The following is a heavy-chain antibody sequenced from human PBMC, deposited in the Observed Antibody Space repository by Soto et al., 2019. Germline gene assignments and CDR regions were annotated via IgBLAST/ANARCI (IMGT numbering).Heavy chain of an antibody. CDR3: ARRLGSSGLDY. CDR2: IDPSDFYI. D-gene: IGHD3-10*01. CDR1: GYGFAGYW. J-gene: IGHJ4*02. Sequence: VESLTISCKVSGYGFAGYWISWVLQMPGKGLEWMGRIDPSDFYINYSPTFQGHITISADKSINTAYLQWTSLKASDTAMYYCARRLGSSGLDYWGQGTLVTVSS. V-gene: IGHV5-10-1*01.